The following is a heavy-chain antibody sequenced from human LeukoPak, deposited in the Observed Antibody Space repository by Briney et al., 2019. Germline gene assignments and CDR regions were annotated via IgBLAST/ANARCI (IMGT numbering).Heavy chain of an antibody. D-gene: IGHD3-22*01. V-gene: IGHV1-2*02. CDR2: INPNSGGT. Sequence: ASVKVSCKASGYTFTGYYMHWVRQAPGQGLEWMGWINPNSGGTNYAQKFQGRVTMTRNTSISTAYMELSSLRSEDTAVYYCVSYDSSGYYYVDYWGQGTLVTVSS. J-gene: IGHJ4*02. CDR3: VSYDSSGYYYVDY. CDR1: GYTFTGYY.